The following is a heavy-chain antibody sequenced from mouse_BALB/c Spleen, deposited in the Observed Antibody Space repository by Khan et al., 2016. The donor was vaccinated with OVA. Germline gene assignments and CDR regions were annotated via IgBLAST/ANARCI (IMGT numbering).Heavy chain of an antibody. CDR2: INPTNNYT. CDR3: VREGAYYRSDGWFAY. D-gene: IGHD2-14*01. V-gene: IGHV1-4*01. J-gene: IGHJ3*01. CDR1: GYTFPSYT. Sequence: VQLKESGAELARPGASVKMSCKASGYTFPSYTMHWVRQRPGQALEWIDHINPTNNYTNYNQNFKDKATLIVDKSSSTAYMQLSSLTSEDSAVYYCVREGAYYRSDGWFAYWGQGTLVTVSA.